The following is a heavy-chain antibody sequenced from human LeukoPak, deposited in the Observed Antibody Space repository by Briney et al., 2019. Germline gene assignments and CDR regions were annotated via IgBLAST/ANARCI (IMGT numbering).Heavy chain of an antibody. CDR2: IYYSGST. Sequence: PSETLSLTCTVSGGSISSYYWSWIRQPPGKGLEWIGYIYYSGSTNYNPSLKSRVTISVDTSKNQFSLKLSSVTTADTAVYFCARQYYDSSPFDYWGQGILITVSS. CDR3: ARQYYDSSPFDY. D-gene: IGHD3-22*01. CDR1: GGSISSYY. V-gene: IGHV4-59*01. J-gene: IGHJ4*02.